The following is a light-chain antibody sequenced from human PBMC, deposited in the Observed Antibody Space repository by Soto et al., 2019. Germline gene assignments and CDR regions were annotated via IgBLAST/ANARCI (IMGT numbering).Light chain of an antibody. CDR3: QQRGDWPLT. Sequence: EIVWTQSPATLSESPGERATLSCKASQSVSSYLAWYQQRPGQAPRLIMYDTSSRPPGIPDRFSGSGSGTDFTLTITSLEPEDFAVYYCQQRGDWPLTFGGGTKVDIK. J-gene: IGKJ4*01. V-gene: IGKV3-11*01. CDR2: DTS. CDR1: QSVSSY.